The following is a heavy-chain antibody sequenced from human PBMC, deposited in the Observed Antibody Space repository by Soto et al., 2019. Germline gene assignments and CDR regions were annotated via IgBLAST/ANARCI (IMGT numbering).Heavy chain of an antibody. J-gene: IGHJ5*02. CDR2: ISHNVSIQ. D-gene: IGHD3-16*01. Sequence: GGSLRLSCAASGLSFSNYAMHWVRQAPGKGLEWVTMISHNVSIQFYADSVKGRFSISRDNSKDTLYLQMNSLTPADTAVYYCLGGWFLHWGQGTPVTVSS. CDR1: GLSFSNYA. CDR3: LGGWFLH. V-gene: IGHV3-30*04.